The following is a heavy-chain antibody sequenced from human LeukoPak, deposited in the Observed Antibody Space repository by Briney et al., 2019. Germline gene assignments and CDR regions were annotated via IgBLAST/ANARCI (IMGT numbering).Heavy chain of an antibody. CDR3: ARVVGALNRFDP. CDR1: GYTFSAYY. Sequence: ASVKVSCKASGYTFSAYYIHWVRQAPGQGLEWMGWINPHRGGRKYAEKFQGRVTMTSDTSISTAYMELSRLRSDDTAVYYCARVVGALNRFDPWGQGTLVTVSS. D-gene: IGHD3-3*01. V-gene: IGHV1-2*02. CDR2: INPHRGGR. J-gene: IGHJ5*02.